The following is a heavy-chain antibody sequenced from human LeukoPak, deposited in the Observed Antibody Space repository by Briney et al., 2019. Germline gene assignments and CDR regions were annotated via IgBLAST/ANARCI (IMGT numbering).Heavy chain of an antibody. Sequence: PGGSLRLSCAASGFTFSTYNMNWVRQAPGKGLEWGSFISSGSRIIYYADSVKGRFTVSRDNAKNSLYLQMNSLRDEDTAVYYCARNPAGIGDYWGQGTLVTVSS. V-gene: IGHV3-48*02. D-gene: IGHD1-26*01. CDR2: ISSGSRII. CDR3: ARNPAGIGDY. J-gene: IGHJ4*02. CDR1: GFTFSTYN.